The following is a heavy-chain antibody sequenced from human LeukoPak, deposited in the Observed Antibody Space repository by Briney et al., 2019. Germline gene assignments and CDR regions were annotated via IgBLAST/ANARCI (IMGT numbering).Heavy chain of an antibody. CDR2: IYYSGST. CDR1: GGSISSGDYY. CDR3: ATGGGDFDH. D-gene: IGHD3-16*01. V-gene: IGHV4-30-4*01. J-gene: IGHJ4*02. Sequence: SETLSLTCTVSGGSISSGDYYWSWIRQPPGKGLEWIGYIYYSGSTYYNPSLKSRVTMSVDTSNNQFSLRLSSVTAADTAVYYCATGGGDFDHWGQGTLVTVSS.